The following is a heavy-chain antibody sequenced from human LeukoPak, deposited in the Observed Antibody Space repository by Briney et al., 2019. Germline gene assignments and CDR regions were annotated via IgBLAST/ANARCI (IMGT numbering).Heavy chain of an antibody. CDR3: AKDVRVGGGGMDV. CDR1: GFTFSTYA. CDR2: ISDSGANK. Sequence: GGSLRLSCAASGFTFSTYAMNWVRQAPGKGLEWVSLISDSGANKHYADSVKGRFTISRDNSKNTVSLQMNSLRAGDTAVYYCAKDVRVGGGGMDVWGQGTPVTVSS. D-gene: IGHD1-26*01. J-gene: IGHJ6*02. V-gene: IGHV3-23*01.